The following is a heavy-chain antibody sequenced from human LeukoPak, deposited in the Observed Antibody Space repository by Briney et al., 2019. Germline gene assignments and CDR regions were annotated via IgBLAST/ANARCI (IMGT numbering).Heavy chain of an antibody. D-gene: IGHD2-15*01. J-gene: IGHJ3*02. CDR1: GITFRNYW. Sequence: GGSLRLSCVTSGITFRNYWMSWVRQAPGKGLEWVANINPDGSTENYVPSVKGRFTISRDNAKNLVSLQMISLRAEDTAVYYCATEPGIGYAFDIWGRGTMVTVSS. V-gene: IGHV3-7*01. CDR3: ATEPGIGYAFDI. CDR2: INPDGSTE.